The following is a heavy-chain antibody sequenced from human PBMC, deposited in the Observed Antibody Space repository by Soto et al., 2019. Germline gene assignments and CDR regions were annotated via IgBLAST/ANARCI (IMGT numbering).Heavy chain of an antibody. V-gene: IGHV1-2*02. CDR1: GYTFTGYY. J-gene: IGHJ5*02. Sequence: ASVKVSCKASGYTFTGYYMHWVRQAPGQGLEWMGWINPNSGGTNYAQKFQGRVTMTRDTSISTAYMELSRLRSDDTAVYYCARELAAAPTNWFDPSGQGTLVTAPQ. CDR3: ARELAAAPTNWFDP. CDR2: INPNSGGT. D-gene: IGHD6-13*01.